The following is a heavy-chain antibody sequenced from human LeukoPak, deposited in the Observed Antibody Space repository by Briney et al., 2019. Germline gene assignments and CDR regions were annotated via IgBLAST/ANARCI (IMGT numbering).Heavy chain of an antibody. CDR1: GYTFTDSF. D-gene: IGHD7-27*01. Sequence: GASVKVSCKASGYTFTDSFIHLVRQAPGQGPEWMGRMNANSGVTMYAQTLQDRVTMTRDTSISTAYMELSRLTSDDTALYYCARDLSSTSNWEFDYWGQGTLVTVSS. V-gene: IGHV1-2*06. J-gene: IGHJ4*02. CDR3: ARDLSSTSNWEFDY. CDR2: MNANSGVT.